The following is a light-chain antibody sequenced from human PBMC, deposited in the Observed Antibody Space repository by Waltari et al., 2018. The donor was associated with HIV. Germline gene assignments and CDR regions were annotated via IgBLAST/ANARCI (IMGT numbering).Light chain of an antibody. J-gene: IGLJ2*01. CDR3: AAWDDSLSGLV. Sequence: QSVLTPPPSASGTPGQRVTISCSGSSSNIGSNYVYWYQQLPGTAPKLLIYRNNQLPSGVPDLFSGSKSGTSASLAISGLRSEDEADYYCAAWDDSLSGLVFGGGTKLTVL. V-gene: IGLV1-47*01. CDR2: RNN. CDR1: SSNIGSNY.